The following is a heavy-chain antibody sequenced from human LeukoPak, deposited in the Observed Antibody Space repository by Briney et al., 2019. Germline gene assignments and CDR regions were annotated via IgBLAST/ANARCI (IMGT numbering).Heavy chain of an antibody. CDR2: INWNGGST. Sequence: PGGSLRLSCAASGFTFDDYGMSWVRQAPGKGLEWVSGINWNGGSTGYADSVKGRFTISRDNSKNSLYLQMNSLRTEDTALYYCAKVYGSGSYYSLDYWGQGTLVTVSS. CDR1: GFTFDDYG. J-gene: IGHJ4*02. V-gene: IGHV3-20*04. D-gene: IGHD3-10*01. CDR3: AKVYGSGSYYSLDY.